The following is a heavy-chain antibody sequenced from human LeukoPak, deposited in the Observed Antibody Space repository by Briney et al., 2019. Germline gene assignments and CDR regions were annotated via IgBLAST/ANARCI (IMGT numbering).Heavy chain of an antibody. J-gene: IGHJ6*02. Sequence: SETLSLTCTVSGGSISSYYWSWIRQPPGKGQEWIGYIYYSGSTNYNPSLKSRVTISVDTSKNQFSLKLSSVTAADTAVYYCARGVRDDGDYAFYYYYGMDVWGQGTTVTVSS. D-gene: IGHD4-17*01. CDR1: GGSISSYY. V-gene: IGHV4-59*01. CDR3: ARGVRDDGDYAFYYYYGMDV. CDR2: IYYSGST.